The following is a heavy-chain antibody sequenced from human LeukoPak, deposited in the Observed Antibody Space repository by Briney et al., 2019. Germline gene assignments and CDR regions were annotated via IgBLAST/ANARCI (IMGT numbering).Heavy chain of an antibody. D-gene: IGHD1-26*01. CDR3: ARSGSYHDAFDI. V-gene: IGHV4-59*01. J-gene: IGHJ3*02. CDR2: IYYSGST. CDR1: GGSISSYY. Sequence: ASETLSLTCTVSGGSISSYYWSWIRQPPGKGLEWIGYIYYSGSTNYNPSLKSRVTISVDTSKNQFSLKLSSVTAADTAVYYCARSGSYHDAFDIWGQGTMVTVSS.